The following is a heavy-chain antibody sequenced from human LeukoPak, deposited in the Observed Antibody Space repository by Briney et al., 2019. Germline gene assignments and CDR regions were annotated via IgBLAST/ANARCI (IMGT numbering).Heavy chain of an antibody. J-gene: IGHJ4*02. D-gene: IGHD4-17*01. CDR2: IIPIFGTA. CDR3: ASGPTVTTYSGYFDY. Sequence: SVKVSCKASGYTFTGYYMHWVRQAPGQGLEWMGGIIPIFGTANYAQKFQGRVTITADKSTSTAYMELSSLRSEDTAVYYCASGPTVTTYSGYFDYWGQGTLVTVSS. V-gene: IGHV1-69*06. CDR1: GYTFTGYY.